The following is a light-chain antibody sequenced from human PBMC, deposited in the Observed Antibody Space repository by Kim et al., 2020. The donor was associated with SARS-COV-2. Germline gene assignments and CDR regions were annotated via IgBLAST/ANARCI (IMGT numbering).Light chain of an antibody. V-gene: IGKV3-20*01. J-gene: IGKJ1*01. CDR2: GTS. CDR1: QSISSSY. CDR3: QLYGSSQWT. Sequence: EIVLTQSPGTLSLSPVERATLSCRTSQSISSSYLAWYQQKPGQAPRLLIYGTSSRATGIPDRFSGSGSGTDFTLTISRVEPEDFAVYYCQLYGSSQWTFGQGTKVDIK.